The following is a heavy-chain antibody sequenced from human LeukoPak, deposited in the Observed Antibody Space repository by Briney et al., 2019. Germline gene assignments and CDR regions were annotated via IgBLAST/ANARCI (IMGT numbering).Heavy chain of an antibody. CDR1: GFTFSSNS. CDR2: ISSSSSYI. Sequence: GGSLRLSCAASGFTFSSNSMNWVRQAPGKGLEWVSSISSSSSYIYYADSVKGRFTISRDNAKNSLYLQMNSLRAGDTAVYYCARKRASQGIDYWGQGTLVTVSS. CDR3: ARKRASQGIDY. J-gene: IGHJ4*02. V-gene: IGHV3-21*01. D-gene: IGHD6-6*01.